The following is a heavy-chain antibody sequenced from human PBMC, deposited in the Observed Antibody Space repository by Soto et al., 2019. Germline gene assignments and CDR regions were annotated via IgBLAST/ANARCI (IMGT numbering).Heavy chain of an antibody. CDR1: GFTFTRYS. V-gene: IGHV3-21*06. CDR2: ISSTTNYI. Sequence: GGSLRLSCGASGFTFTRYSMNWVRQAPGKGLEWVSSISSTTNYIYYGDSMKGRFTISRDNAKDSPYLEMNSLRAEDTAVYYCARESEDLTSNFDYWGQGTLVTVSS. J-gene: IGHJ4*02. CDR3: ARESEDLTSNFDY.